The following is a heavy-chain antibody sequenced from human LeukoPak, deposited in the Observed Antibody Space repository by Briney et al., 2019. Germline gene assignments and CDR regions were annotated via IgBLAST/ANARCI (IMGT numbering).Heavy chain of an antibody. CDR1: GFTFSRFW. CDR2: INGDGREK. CDR3: ARDRVNWNDVGGLFDY. Sequence: GGSLRLSCAASGFTFSRFWMTWVRQAPGKGLEYVANINGDGREKYYVDSVKGRFTISRDNVRNSLFLQMNSLRAEDTAVYYCARDRVNWNDVGGLFDYWGQGTLVTVSS. D-gene: IGHD1-1*01. V-gene: IGHV3-7*05. J-gene: IGHJ4*02.